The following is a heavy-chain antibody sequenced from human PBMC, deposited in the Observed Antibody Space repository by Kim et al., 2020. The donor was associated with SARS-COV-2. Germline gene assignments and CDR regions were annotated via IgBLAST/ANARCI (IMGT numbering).Heavy chain of an antibody. J-gene: IGHJ4*02. CDR3: ARAVAGTLDY. CDR2: NP. D-gene: IGHD6-19*01. Sequence: NPTYAQGVTGRFVFSLDTSVSTAYLQISSLKAEDTAVYYCARAVAGTLDYWGQGTLVTVSS. V-gene: IGHV7-4-1*02.